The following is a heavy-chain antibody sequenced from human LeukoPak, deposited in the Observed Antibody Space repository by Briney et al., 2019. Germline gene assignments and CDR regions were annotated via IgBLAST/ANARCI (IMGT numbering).Heavy chain of an antibody. V-gene: IGHV4-59*01. Sequence: PSETLSLTCTVSDGSLSSYYWSWIRQPPGKGLEWIGSVSYSGSTDYDPSLTSRVTISLHTSNNQFSLNLRSVTAADTAVYYCASPASGSYHDAFDIWGQGTMVTVSS. D-gene: IGHD1-26*01. J-gene: IGHJ3*02. CDR1: DGSLSSYY. CDR2: VSYSGST. CDR3: ASPASGSYHDAFDI.